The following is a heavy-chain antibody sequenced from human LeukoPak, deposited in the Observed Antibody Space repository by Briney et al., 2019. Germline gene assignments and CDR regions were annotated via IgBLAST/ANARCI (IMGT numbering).Heavy chain of an antibody. Sequence: GRSLRLSCAASGFTFSSYGMHWVRQAPGKGLEWVAVISYDGSNKYYADSVKGRFTISRDNSKNTLYLQMNSLRAEDTAVYYCARSYCSGGSCYSYYYYYGMDVWGKGTTVTVSS. CDR3: ARSYCSGGSCYSYYYYYGMDV. J-gene: IGHJ6*04. D-gene: IGHD2-15*01. V-gene: IGHV3-30*03. CDR1: GFTFSSYG. CDR2: ISYDGSNK.